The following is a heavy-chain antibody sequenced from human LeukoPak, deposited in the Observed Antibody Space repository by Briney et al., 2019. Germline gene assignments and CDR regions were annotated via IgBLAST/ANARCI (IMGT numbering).Heavy chain of an antibody. CDR2: IRYDGNIK. CDR3: AKGGSYGSGSYYNLFY. CDR1: GFTFSSYG. V-gene: IGHV3-30*02. Sequence: GGSLRLSCAASGFTFSSYGIHWVRQAPGKGLEWMTFIRYDGNIKYYADSVKGRFTISRDNSKNTLYLQMNSLRAEDTAVYYCAKGGSYGSGSYYNLFYWGQGTLVTVSS. J-gene: IGHJ1*01. D-gene: IGHD3-10*01.